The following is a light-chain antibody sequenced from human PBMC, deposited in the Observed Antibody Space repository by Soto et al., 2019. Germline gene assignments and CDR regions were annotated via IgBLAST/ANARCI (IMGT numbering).Light chain of an antibody. CDR2: GAS. J-gene: IGKJ5*01. V-gene: IGKV3-20*01. CDR1: QSVSSSY. CDR3: QQYGSSPIT. Sequence: ESVLTQSQCTLSLSPGQRPTLPCRASQSVSSSYLAWYQQKHGQAPRLXIYGASSRATGIPDRFSGSWYGTDFTLTISRLETEDFAVYYCQQYGSSPITFGQGTRLEIK.